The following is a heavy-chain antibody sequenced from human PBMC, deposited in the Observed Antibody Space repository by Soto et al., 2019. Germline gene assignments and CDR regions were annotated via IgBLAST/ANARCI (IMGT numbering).Heavy chain of an antibody. J-gene: IGHJ6*02. CDR2: MNPRNGAT. CDR1: GYDFTAYD. Sequence: QVQLVQSGAEVKQSGASVKVSCKASGYDFTAYDINWVRQASGQGLEWMGWMNPRNGATGSARRFQGRISTTRNTATGTAYLELTSLRSYDTAVYYCGRGPSPRAPAGGTPYYFAMDVWGQGTTVTVSS. D-gene: IGHD2-15*01. CDR3: GRGPSPRAPAGGTPYYFAMDV. V-gene: IGHV1-8*02.